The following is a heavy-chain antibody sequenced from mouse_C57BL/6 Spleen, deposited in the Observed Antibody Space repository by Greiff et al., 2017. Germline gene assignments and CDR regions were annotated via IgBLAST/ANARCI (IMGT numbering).Heavy chain of an antibody. CDR1: GFTFSSYG. CDR2: ISSGGSYT. J-gene: IGHJ4*01. V-gene: IGHV5-6*01. D-gene: IGHD1-1*01. CDR3: ARQDITTVVATGDVGAMDY. Sequence: EVKVVESGGDLVKPGGSLKLSCAASGFTFSSYGMSWVRQTPDKRLEWVATISSGGSYTYYPDSVKGRFTISRDNAKNTLYLQMSSLESEDTAMYYCARQDITTVVATGDVGAMDYWGQGTSVTVSS.